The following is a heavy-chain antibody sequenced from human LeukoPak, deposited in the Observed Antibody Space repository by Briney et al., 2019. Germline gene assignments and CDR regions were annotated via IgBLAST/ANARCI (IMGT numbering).Heavy chain of an antibody. J-gene: IGHJ6*03. CDR2: MNPNSGNT. V-gene: IGHV1-8*01. CDR1: GYTFTSYD. CDR3: ARSDYGDYWHYCYYMDV. Sequence: GASVKVSCKASGYTFTSYDINWVRQATGQGLEWVGWMNPNSGNTGYAQKFQGRVTMTRNTSISTAYMELSSLRSEDTAVYYCARSDYGDYWHYCYYMDVWGKGTTVTVSS. D-gene: IGHD4-17*01.